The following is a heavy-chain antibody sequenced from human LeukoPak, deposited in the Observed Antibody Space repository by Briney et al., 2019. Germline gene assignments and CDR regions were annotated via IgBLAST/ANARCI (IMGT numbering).Heavy chain of an antibody. J-gene: IGHJ4*02. Sequence: GGSLRLSCAASGFTFSSYAMSWVRQAPGKGLEWVSHISGSGGSTHYADSVKGRFTISRDNSKNTLYLQMNSLRAEDTAVYYCARVPPTYYYDSSGYYYDYWGQGTLVTVSS. CDR1: GFTFSSYA. CDR2: ISGSGGST. V-gene: IGHV3-23*01. D-gene: IGHD3-22*01. CDR3: ARVPPTYYYDSSGYYYDY.